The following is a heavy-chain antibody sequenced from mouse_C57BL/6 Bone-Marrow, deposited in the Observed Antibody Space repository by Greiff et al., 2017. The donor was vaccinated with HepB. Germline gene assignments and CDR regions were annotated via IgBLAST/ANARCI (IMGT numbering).Heavy chain of an antibody. CDR3: ARGGAITTVVENYFDY. V-gene: IGHV1-39*01. Sequence: EVQLQESGPELVKPGASVKISCKASGYSFTDYNMNWVKQSNGKSLEWIGVINPNYGTTSYNQKFKGKATLTVDQSSSTAYMQLNSLTSEDSAVYYCARGGAITTVVENYFDYWGQGTTLTVSS. CDR2: INPNYGTT. D-gene: IGHD1-1*01. J-gene: IGHJ2*01. CDR1: GYSFTDYN.